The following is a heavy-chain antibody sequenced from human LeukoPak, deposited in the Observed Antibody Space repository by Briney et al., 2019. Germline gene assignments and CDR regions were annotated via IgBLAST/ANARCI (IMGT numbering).Heavy chain of an antibody. D-gene: IGHD3-10*01. J-gene: IGHJ6*03. Sequence: ASVKVSCKASGGTFSNYVISWVRQAPGQGLEWMGGIIPIFGTTNYAQKFQGRVTINADKSTSTVYLELSSLRSEDTAVYYCARTRFPYYRLSVADYYHMDVWGKGTTVIVSS. CDR2: IIPIFGTT. V-gene: IGHV1-69*06. CDR1: GGTFSNYV. CDR3: ARTRFPYYRLSVADYYHMDV.